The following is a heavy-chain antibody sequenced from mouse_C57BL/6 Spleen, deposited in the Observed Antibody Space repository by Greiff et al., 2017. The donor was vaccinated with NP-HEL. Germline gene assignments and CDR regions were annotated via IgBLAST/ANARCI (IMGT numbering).Heavy chain of an antibody. CDR3: ARLDSSGYGYFDY. Sequence: QVQLQQSGAELAKPGASVKLSCKASGYTFTSYWMHWVKQRPGQGLEWIGYINPSSGYTKYNQKFKDKATLTADKSSSTAYMQLSSLTYEDSAVDYCARLDSSGYGYFDYWGQGTTLTVSS. CDR2: INPSSGYT. V-gene: IGHV1-7*01. J-gene: IGHJ2*01. CDR1: GYTFTSYW. D-gene: IGHD3-2*02.